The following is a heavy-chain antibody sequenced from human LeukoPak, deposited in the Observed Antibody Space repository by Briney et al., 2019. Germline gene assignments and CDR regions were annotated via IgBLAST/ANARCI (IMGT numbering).Heavy chain of an antibody. D-gene: IGHD3-22*01. CDR2: IIPIFGTA. J-gene: IGHJ4*02. CDR3: AREGFYYDDAKSGSGIDY. CDR1: GGTFSSYA. V-gene: IGHV1-69*05. Sequence: SVKVSCKASGGTFSSYAISWVRQAPGQGLEWMGRIIPIFGTANYAQKFQGSVTITTDASTSTAYMELSSLRSEDRAVYYCAREGFYYDDAKSGSGIDYWGQGTLVTVSS.